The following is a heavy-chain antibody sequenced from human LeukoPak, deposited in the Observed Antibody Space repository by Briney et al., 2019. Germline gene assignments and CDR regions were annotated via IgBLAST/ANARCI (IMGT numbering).Heavy chain of an antibody. D-gene: IGHD2-2*01. CDR1: GFSFGDYA. Sequence: GGSLRLSCAASGFSFGDYAMSWVRQRPGRGLEWVSAINRGGNSGDYADSLKARFTISRDNSTNSVYLQMNNLAGEDTAFYHRSRDLTDCSSSSCYAYGADAWGQGNTVTVSS. CDR2: INRGGNSG. CDR3: SRDLTDCSSSSCYAYGADA. J-gene: IGHJ6*02. V-gene: IGHV3-20*01.